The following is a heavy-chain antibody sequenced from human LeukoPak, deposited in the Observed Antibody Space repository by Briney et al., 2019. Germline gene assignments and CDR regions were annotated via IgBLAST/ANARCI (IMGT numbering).Heavy chain of an antibody. V-gene: IGHV1-2*02. CDR1: GFTFTGYY. CDR2: INPNNGGT. Sequence: ASVKVSCKASGFTFTGYYIHWVRQAPGQGLEWMGWINPNNGGTNYAQTFQDRVTMTRDTSISTAYMELRSLRSDDTAVYYCARSIAAAATTRKTYYFDYWGQGTLVTVSS. D-gene: IGHD6-13*01. J-gene: IGHJ4*02. CDR3: ARSIAAAATTRKTYYFDY.